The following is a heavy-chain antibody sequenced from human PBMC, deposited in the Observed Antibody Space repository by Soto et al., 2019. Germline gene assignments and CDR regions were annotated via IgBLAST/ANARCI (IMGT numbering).Heavy chain of an antibody. D-gene: IGHD3-22*01. J-gene: IGHJ4*02. V-gene: IGHV3-30*18. Sequence: LRLSCAASGFTFSSYGMHWVRQAPGKGLEWVAVISYDGSNKYYADSVKGRFTISRDNSKNTLYLQMNSLRAEDTAVYYCAKDDDSSGFPVYYFDYWGQGTLVTVYS. CDR2: ISYDGSNK. CDR3: AKDDDSSGFPVYYFDY. CDR1: GFTFSSYG.